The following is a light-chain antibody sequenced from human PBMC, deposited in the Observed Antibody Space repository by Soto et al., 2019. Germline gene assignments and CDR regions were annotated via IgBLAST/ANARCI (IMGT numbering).Light chain of an antibody. CDR1: SSDVGGYDH. CDR3: SSYTNKDTLV. J-gene: IGLJ3*02. Sequence: QSALTQPASVSGSPGQSITISCTGTSSDVGGYDHVSWYQQHPGKAPKLIIYDVTVRPSGISPRLSGSKSDNTASLAVSGLQPEYEADYYCSSYTNKDTLVFGGGTKVTVL. CDR2: DVT. V-gene: IGLV2-14*03.